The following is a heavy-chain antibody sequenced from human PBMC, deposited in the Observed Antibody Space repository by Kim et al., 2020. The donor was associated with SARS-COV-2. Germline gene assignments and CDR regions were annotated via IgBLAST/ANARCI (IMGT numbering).Heavy chain of an antibody. J-gene: IGHJ6*02. CDR1: GFTFNNYW. CDR2: IKQDGSEK. V-gene: IGHV3-7*01. D-gene: IGHD3-10*01. CDR3: ATTMVRGYGLDI. Sequence: GGSLRLSCVASGFTFNNYWMSWVRQAPGKGLEWVANIKQDGSEKYYVDSVKGRFTTSRDNAKNSLHLQMNSLRDEDTAIYYCATTMVRGYGLDIWGQGTAVTVSS.